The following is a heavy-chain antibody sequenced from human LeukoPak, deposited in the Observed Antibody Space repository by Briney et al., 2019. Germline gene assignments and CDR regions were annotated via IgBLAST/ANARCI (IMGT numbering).Heavy chain of an antibody. D-gene: IGHD5-12*01. CDR3: AKDLDIMATITGN. V-gene: IGHV3-23*01. CDR2: VSGSGGST. CDR1: GFTFSIYA. Sequence: QTGRSLRLSCAASGFTFSIYAMSSARQAPGKGLEWVSGVSGSGGSTYYAYSVKGRFTISRDNSKNTLYLQMNSLRAEDTAVYYCAKDLDIMATITGNWGQGTLVTASS. J-gene: IGHJ4*02.